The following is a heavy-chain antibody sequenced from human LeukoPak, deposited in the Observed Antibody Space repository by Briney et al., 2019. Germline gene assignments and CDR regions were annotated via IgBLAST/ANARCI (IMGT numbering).Heavy chain of an antibody. V-gene: IGHV3-23*01. J-gene: IGHJ3*02. CDR1: ALTFSRDA. CDR2: IGAGGAFP. CDR3: SKESNAFDI. Sequence: GGSLTLSCPPSALTFSRDAMNWVRQAPGKGLGCVSVIGAGGAFPHNAAFVKGRFTISSDNSKNTLYLQITALSAYDRALYFCSKESNAFDIWGQGTMVTVSS.